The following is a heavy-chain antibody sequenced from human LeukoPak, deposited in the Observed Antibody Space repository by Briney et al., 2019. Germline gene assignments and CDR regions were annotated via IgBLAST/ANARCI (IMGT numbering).Heavy chain of an antibody. CDR1: GGSFSSYY. CDR3: ARGLRLGELSFSDYFDY. D-gene: IGHD3-16*02. CDR2: INHSGST. J-gene: IGHJ4*02. V-gene: IGHV4-34*01. Sequence: PSETLSLTCAVYGGSFSSYYWSWIRQPPGKGLEWIGEINHSGSTNYNPSLKSRVTISVDTSKNQFSLKLSSVTAADTAVYYCARGLRLGELSFSDYFDYWGQGTLVTVSS.